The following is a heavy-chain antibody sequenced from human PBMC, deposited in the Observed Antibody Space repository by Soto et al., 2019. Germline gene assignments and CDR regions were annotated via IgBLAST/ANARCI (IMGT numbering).Heavy chain of an antibody. J-gene: IGHJ5*02. D-gene: IGHD6-13*01. CDR2: INAGNGNT. Sequence: QVQLVQSGAEEKKPGASVKVSCKASGYTFTSYAMHWVRQAPGQRLEWMGWINAGNGNTKYSQKFQGRVTITRDTSXXTGYMELSSLRAEDTAVYYCAGGPLYSSSLVWFDPWGQGTLVTVSS. CDR3: AGGPLYSSSLVWFDP. CDR1: GYTFTSYA. V-gene: IGHV1-3*05.